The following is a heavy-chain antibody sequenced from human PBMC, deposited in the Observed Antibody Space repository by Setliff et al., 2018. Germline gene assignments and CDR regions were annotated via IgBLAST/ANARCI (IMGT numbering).Heavy chain of an antibody. CDR1: GDSISSRRSY. J-gene: IGHJ6*03. V-gene: IGHV4-61*09. CDR3: ARMSGFQYMDV. CDR2: IYTSWST. D-gene: IGHD3-3*01. Sequence: SETLSLTCTVSGDSISSRRSYWGWFRQPAGKGLEWIGQIYTSWSTNYNPSLKRRVTISLDTSKNQFSLSLSSVTAADTAVYYCARMSGFQYMDVWGKGTTVTVSS.